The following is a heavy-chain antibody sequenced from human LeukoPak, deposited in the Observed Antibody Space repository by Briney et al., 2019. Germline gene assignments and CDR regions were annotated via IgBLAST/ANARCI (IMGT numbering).Heavy chain of an antibody. J-gene: IGHJ4*02. D-gene: IGHD3-22*01. Sequence: GGSLRLSCAASGFTFSSYGMHWVRQAPGKGLEWVAVISYDGSNKYYADSVKGRFTISRDNSKNTLYLQMNSLRAEDTAVYYCARDGYYYDSSGYYPIDYWGQGTLVTVSS. V-gene: IGHV3-30*03. CDR2: ISYDGSNK. CDR3: ARDGYYYDSSGYYPIDY. CDR1: GFTFSSYG.